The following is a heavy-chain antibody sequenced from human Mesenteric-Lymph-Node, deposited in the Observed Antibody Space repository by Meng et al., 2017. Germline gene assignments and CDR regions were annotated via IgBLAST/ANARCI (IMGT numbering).Heavy chain of an antibody. J-gene: IGHJ2*01. CDR3: ARGYYDSSGYGYWYFDL. CDR1: GGSISSGDYY. CDR2: IYYSGST. V-gene: IGHV4-30-4*01. D-gene: IGHD3-22*01. Sequence: VQPQESGPGLVKPSQTLSLTCTVSGGSISSGDYYWSWIRQPPGKGLEWIGYIYYSGSTYYNPSLKSRVTISVDTSKNQFSLKLSSVTAADTAVYYCARGYYDSSGYGYWYFDLWGRGTLVTVSS.